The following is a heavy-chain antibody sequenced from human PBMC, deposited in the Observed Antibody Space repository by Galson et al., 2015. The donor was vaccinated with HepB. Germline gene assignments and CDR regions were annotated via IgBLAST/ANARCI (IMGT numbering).Heavy chain of an antibody. Sequence: SLRLSCAASGFTFSSYGMHWVRQAPGKGLEWVAVISYDGSNKYYADSVKGRFTIPRDNSKNTLYLQMNSLRAEDTAVYYCAKRMGGSSGWYPFPRGYYYYGMDVWGQGTTVTVSS. D-gene: IGHD6-19*01. J-gene: IGHJ6*02. CDR1: GFTFSSYG. CDR2: ISYDGSNK. CDR3: AKRMGGSSGWYPFPRGYYYYGMDV. V-gene: IGHV3-30*18.